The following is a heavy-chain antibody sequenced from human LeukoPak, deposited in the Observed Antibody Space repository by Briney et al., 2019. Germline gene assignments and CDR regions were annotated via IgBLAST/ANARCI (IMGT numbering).Heavy chain of an antibody. D-gene: IGHD5-12*01. CDR1: GGSISSYY. CDR2: IYYSGST. V-gene: IGHV4-59*08. CDR3: ARVSGYDGTDFDY. Sequence: SETQSLTCTVSGGSISSYYWSWIRQPPGKGLEWIGYIYYSGSTNYNPSLKSRVTISVDTSKNQFSLKLSSVTAADTAVYYCARVSGYDGTDFDYWGQGTLVTVSS. J-gene: IGHJ4*02.